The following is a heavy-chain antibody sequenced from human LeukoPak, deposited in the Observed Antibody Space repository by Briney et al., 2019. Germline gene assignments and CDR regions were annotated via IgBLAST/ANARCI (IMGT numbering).Heavy chain of an antibody. J-gene: IGHJ5*02. V-gene: IGHV4-31*11. CDR3: ARGRMYNWFAP. D-gene: IGHD1-14*01. Sequence: SETLSLTCAVYGGSFSGYYWSWIRQHPGKGLEWIGYIYYSGSTYYNPSLKSRVTISVDTSKNQFSLKLSSVTAADTAVYYCARGRMYNWFAPWGQGTLVTVSS. CDR2: IYYSGST. CDR1: GGSFSGYY.